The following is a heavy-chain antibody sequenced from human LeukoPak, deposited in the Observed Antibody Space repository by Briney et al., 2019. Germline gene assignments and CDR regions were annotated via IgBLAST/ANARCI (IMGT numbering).Heavy chain of an antibody. CDR2: ISPSGGST. D-gene: IGHD3-22*01. V-gene: IGHV1-46*01. J-gene: IGHJ6*03. Sequence: ASVKVSCKAFGYTFTSNYMHWVRQAPGQGPEWMGVISPSGGSTTYAQKFQGRVTLTRDMSTSTDYLELSSLRSEDTAVYYCARGSTDSSGWGWSYYYYMDVWGKGTTVTISS. CDR1: GYTFTSNY. CDR3: ARGSTDSSGWGWSYYYYMDV.